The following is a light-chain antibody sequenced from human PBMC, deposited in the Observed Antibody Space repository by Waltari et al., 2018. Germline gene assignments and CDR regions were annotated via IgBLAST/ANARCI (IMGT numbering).Light chain of an antibody. CDR2: GAS. CDR3: HQYDDGPRT. V-gene: IGKV3-15*01. Sequence: ETVMTQSPATLSMSPGARATLLSRASHTVSRNLSWYQQKPGQAPKLLIYGASTRATGVPARFRGSGSGTEFTLTISSLQSEDVAFYYCHQYDDGPRTFGQGTKVDIK. J-gene: IGKJ1*01. CDR1: HTVSRN.